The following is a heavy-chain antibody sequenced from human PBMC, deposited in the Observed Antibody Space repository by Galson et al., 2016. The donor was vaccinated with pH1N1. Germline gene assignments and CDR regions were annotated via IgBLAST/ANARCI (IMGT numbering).Heavy chain of an antibody. V-gene: IGHV1-46*03. CDR1: GYTFTRYY. D-gene: IGHD1-26*01. CDR2: IDPSGGGI. CDR3: ARDLGRLRDY. Sequence: SVKVSCKASGYTFTRYYFHWVRQAPGQGLEWMGVIDPSGGGITYAQKFQGRGTMTRDTPTSTVYMELTSLKSEDTAVYYCARDLGRLRDYWGQGTLVTVSS. J-gene: IGHJ4*02.